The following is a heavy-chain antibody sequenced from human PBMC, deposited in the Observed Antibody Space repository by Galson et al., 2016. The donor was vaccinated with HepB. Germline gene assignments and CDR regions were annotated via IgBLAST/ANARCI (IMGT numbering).Heavy chain of an antibody. CDR3: SKDFGREVYGSSGP. CDR1: GFIFSIYA. Sequence: SLRLSCAASGFIFSIYAMNWVRQAPGKGLEWVSTIVHSGATTYYADSVRGRFTVSRDNFRNTLYLQMNNLRPEDTAVYYCSKDFGREVYGSSGPWGQGALVTVST. J-gene: IGHJ5*02. D-gene: IGHD3-22*01. CDR2: IVHSGATT. V-gene: IGHV3-23*01.